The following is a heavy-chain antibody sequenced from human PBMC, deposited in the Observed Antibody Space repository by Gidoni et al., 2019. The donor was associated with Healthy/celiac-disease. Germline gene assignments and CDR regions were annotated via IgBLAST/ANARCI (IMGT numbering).Heavy chain of an antibody. Sequence: QVQLQESGPGLVKPSETLSLTCTVSGYSISSGYYWGWIRQPPGKGLEWIGSIYHSGSTYYNPSLKSRVTISVDTSKNQFSLKLSSVTAADTAVYYCASRKPNWNYLSYYGMDVWGQGTTVTVSS. J-gene: IGHJ6*02. CDR1: GYSISSGYY. V-gene: IGHV4-38-2*02. CDR3: ASRKPNWNYLSYYGMDV. CDR2: IYHSGST. D-gene: IGHD1-7*01.